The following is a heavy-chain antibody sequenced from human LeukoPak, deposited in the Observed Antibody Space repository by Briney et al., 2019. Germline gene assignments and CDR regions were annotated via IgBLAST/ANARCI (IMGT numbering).Heavy chain of an antibody. CDR3: ARVTRPSKSIVATPNDAFDI. V-gene: IGHV4-30-4*01. J-gene: IGHJ3*02. D-gene: IGHD5-12*01. Sequence: PSETLSLTCTVSGGSISSGDYYWSWIRQPPGKGLEWIGYIYYSGSTYYNPSLKSRVTISVDTSKNQFSLKLSSVTAADTAVYYCARVTRPSKSIVATPNDAFDIWGQGTVVTVSS. CDR2: IYYSGST. CDR1: GGSISSGDYY.